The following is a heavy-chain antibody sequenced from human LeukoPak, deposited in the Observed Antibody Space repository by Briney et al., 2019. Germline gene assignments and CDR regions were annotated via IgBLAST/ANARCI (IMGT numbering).Heavy chain of an antibody. D-gene: IGHD2-2*01. J-gene: IGHJ4*02. CDR3: AKDLKVVPAAPFDY. V-gene: IGHV3-9*01. Sequence: PGGSLRLSCAASGFTFSSYAMHWVRQAPGKGLEWVSGISWNSGSIGYADSVKGRFTISRNNAKNSLYLQMNSLRAEDTALYYCAKDLKVVPAAPFDYWGQGTLVTVSS. CDR1: GFTFSSYA. CDR2: ISWNSGSI.